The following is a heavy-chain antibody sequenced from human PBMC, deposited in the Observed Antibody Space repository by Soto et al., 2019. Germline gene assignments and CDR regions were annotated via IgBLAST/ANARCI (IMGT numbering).Heavy chain of an antibody. D-gene: IGHD2-8*01. CDR3: ARYEMAYFDY. V-gene: IGHV4-31*03. CDR2: IYYSGST. Sequence: SETLSLTCTVSGGSISSGGYYWSWIRQHPGKGLEWIGYIYYSGSTYYNPSLKSRVTISVDTSKNQFSLKLSSVTAADTAVYYCARYEMAYFDYWGQGTLVTVSS. CDR1: GGSISSGGYY. J-gene: IGHJ4*02.